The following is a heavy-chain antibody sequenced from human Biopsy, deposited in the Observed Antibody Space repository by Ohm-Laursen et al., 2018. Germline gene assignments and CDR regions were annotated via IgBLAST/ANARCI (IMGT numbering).Heavy chain of an antibody. D-gene: IGHD3-9*01. CDR3: AGHLRYNDY. V-gene: IGHV3-23*01. CDR2: ITTDSGRI. J-gene: IGHJ4*02. Sequence: GSLRLSCSASGFTLSDGMTWVRQAPGKGLEWVSSITTDSGRIFYADSVRGRFTISRDNSKNTLYLQMNSLRAEDTAEYYCAGHLRYNDYWGQGTLVTVSS. CDR1: GFTLSDG.